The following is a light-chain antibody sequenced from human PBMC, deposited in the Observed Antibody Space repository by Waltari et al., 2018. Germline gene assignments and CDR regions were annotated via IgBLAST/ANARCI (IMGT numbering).Light chain of an antibody. CDR3: SSYTSSSTLV. CDR1: SRDVGGYNY. J-gene: IGLJ3*02. Sequence: QSALTQPASVSGSPGQSIPISCTGTSRDVGGYNYVSWYQQHPGKAPKLMIYDVSNRPSGVSNRFSGSKSGNTASLTISGLQAEDEADYHCSSYTSSSTLVFGGGTKLTVL. V-gene: IGLV2-14*03. CDR2: DVS.